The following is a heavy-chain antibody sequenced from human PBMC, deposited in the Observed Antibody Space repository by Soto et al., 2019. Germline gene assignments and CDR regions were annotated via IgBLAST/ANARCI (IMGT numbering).Heavy chain of an antibody. D-gene: IGHD1-26*01. CDR1: GFTFTSYA. V-gene: IGHV1-3*01. CDR2: INGGSGNT. Sequence: ASVKVSCKSSGFTFTSYAIHWLRQAPGQRPQWMGWINGGSGNTKYSQDFQGRVTFTRDTFATTAYLELSSLRSEDTAVYYCASDLVGASDSYGLDVWGQGTPVTVSS. J-gene: IGHJ6*02. CDR3: ASDLVGASDSYGLDV.